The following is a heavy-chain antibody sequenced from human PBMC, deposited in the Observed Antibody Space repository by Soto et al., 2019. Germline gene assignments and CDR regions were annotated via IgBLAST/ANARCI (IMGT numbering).Heavy chain of an antibody. CDR2: ISYDGSNK. D-gene: IGHD3-22*01. V-gene: IGHV3-30-3*01. J-gene: IGHJ4*02. CDR3: ARGPDYYDSSGYLKIDFDY. Sequence: GGSLRLSCAASGFTFSSYAMHWVRQAPGKGLEWVAVISYDGSNKYYADSVKGRFTISRDNSKNTLYLQMNSLRAEDTAVYYCARGPDYYDSSGYLKIDFDYWGQGTLVTVSA. CDR1: GFTFSSYA.